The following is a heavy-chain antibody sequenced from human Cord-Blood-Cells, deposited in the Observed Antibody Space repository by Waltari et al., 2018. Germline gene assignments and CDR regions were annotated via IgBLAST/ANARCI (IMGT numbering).Heavy chain of an antibody. Sequence: QVQLQQWGAGLLKPSETLSLTCAVYGGSFSGYYWSGIRRPTGKGLEWFGEINHSGTTNYHPPLKRRVTVSVDTSKNQFSLKLSSVTAADTAVYYCARGPYCSSTSCYHYGMDVWGQGTTVTVSS. J-gene: IGHJ6*02. CDR2: INHSGTT. CDR3: ARGPYCSSTSCYHYGMDV. CDR1: GGSFSGYY. V-gene: IGHV4-34*01. D-gene: IGHD2-2*01.